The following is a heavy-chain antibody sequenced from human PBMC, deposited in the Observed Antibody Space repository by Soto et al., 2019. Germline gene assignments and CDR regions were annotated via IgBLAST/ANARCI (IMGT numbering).Heavy chain of an antibody. D-gene: IGHD2-2*01. CDR2: IFHSGTT. CDR3: ARRDLGSASCPRHIDY. J-gene: IGHJ4*02. CDR1: GGSISSSSYY. Sequence: QLQLQESGPGLVKASETLSLICDVSGGSISSSSYYWDWIRQPPGKGLEWIGSIFHSGTTYYNPSLMSRVTISVDTPKNQFSLRLSSVTAADTAVYYCARRDLGSASCPRHIDYWGQGTLVTVSS. V-gene: IGHV4-39*01.